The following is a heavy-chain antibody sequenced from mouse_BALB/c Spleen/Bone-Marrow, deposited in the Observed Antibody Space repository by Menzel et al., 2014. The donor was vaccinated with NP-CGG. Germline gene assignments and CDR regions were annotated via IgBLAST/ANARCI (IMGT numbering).Heavy chain of an antibody. CDR3: ARSLYDGYFSWFAY. CDR1: GFNIKDTY. V-gene: IGHV14-3*02. D-gene: IGHD2-3*01. J-gene: IGHJ3*01. Sequence: EVQLQQSGAELVKPGASVKLSCTASGFNIKDTYMHWVKQRPEQGLEWIGRIDPANGNTKYDPEFQGKATITADTSSNTAYLQLSSLTSEDTAVYYCARSLYDGYFSWFAYWGQGTLVTVSA. CDR2: IDPANGNT.